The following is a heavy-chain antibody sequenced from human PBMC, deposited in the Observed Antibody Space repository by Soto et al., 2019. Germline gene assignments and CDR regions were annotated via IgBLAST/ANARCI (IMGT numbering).Heavy chain of an antibody. Sequence: QVRLVESGGGVVQPGRSLRLSCAASGFTFSNYGMHWVRQAPGKGLEWVAVILYDGINKYYADSVKGRFTISRDNYKSTLYLQMNSLRTEDTAVYDGAKEWMVAATLFDYWGQGTLVTVSS. CDR3: AKEWMVAATLFDY. D-gene: IGHD2-15*01. CDR1: GFTFSNYG. V-gene: IGHV3-30*18. CDR2: ILYDGINK. J-gene: IGHJ4*02.